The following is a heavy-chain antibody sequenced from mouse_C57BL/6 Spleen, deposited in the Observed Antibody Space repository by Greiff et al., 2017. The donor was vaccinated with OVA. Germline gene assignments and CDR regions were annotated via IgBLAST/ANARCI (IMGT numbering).Heavy chain of an antibody. CDR3: ARDYYGSSYGYFDY. Sequence: EVMLVESGGGLVKPGGSLKLSCAASGFTFSDYGMHWVRQAPEKGLEWVAYISSGSSTIYYADTVKGRFTISRDNAKNTLFLQMTSLRSEDTAMYYCARDYYGSSYGYFDYWGQGTTLTVSS. CDR2: ISSGSSTI. CDR1: GFTFSDYG. V-gene: IGHV5-17*01. J-gene: IGHJ2*01. D-gene: IGHD1-1*01.